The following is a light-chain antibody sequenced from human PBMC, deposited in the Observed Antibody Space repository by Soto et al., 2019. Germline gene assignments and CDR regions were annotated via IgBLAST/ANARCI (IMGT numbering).Light chain of an antibody. Sequence: EIVLTQSPGTLSLSPGERATLSCRASQSVSNNYLAWYQQKPGQTPRRLIYDVSTRATGVPARFSGTGSETDLTLTISGLQSEDSAVYFCQQYNNWPFSCGQGTRLEIK. V-gene: IGKV3-15*01. CDR1: QSVSNN. J-gene: IGKJ5*01. CDR3: QQYNNWPFS. CDR2: DVS.